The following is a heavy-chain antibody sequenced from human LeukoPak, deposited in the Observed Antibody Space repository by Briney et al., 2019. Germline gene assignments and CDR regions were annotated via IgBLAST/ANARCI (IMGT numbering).Heavy chain of an antibody. V-gene: IGHV3-23*01. J-gene: IGHJ4*02. CDR3: ATGAYFAD. CDR2: VSDTGGDT. Sequence: GGSLRLSCAASGFTFNKSPMTWVHQALGKGLEWVSTVSDTGGDTYHADSVKGRFTISRDNSMNRLYLQMNSLRAEDTAVYYCATGAYFADWGQGTLVTVSS. CDR1: GFTFNKSP. D-gene: IGHD2-21*01.